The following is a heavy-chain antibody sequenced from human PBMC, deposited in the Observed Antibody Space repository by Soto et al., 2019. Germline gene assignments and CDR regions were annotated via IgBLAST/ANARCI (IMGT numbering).Heavy chain of an antibody. V-gene: IGHV1-46*03. CDR2: INPSGGST. CDR3: ARDGSLWSGESTSYYYYYYMDV. Sequence: ASVKVSCKASGYTFTSYYMHWVRQAPGQGLEWMGIINPSGGSTSYAQKFQGRVTMTRDTSTSTVYMELSSLRSEDTAVYYCARDGSLWSGESTSYYYYYYMDVWGKGTTVTVSS. CDR1: GYTFTSYY. D-gene: IGHD3-10*01. J-gene: IGHJ6*03.